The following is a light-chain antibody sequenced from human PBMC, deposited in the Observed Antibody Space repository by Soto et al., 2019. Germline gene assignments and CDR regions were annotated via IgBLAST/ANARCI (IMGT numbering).Light chain of an antibody. J-gene: IGKJ3*01. Sequence: EIVLTQSPGTLSLSPGERATLSCRASQSVSSSYLAWYQQKPGQAPRLLIYDASSWATGIPARFSGSGSGTAFTLTISRLEPEDFAVYYCQQYGSSPFTFGPGTKVDIK. CDR2: DAS. CDR1: QSVSSSY. V-gene: IGKV3-20*01. CDR3: QQYGSSPFT.